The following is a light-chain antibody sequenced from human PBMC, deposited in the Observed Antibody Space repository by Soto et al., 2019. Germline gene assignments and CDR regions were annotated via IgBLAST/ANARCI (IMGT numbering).Light chain of an antibody. V-gene: IGLV2-8*01. CDR1: SSDVGGYNY. J-gene: IGLJ3*02. CDR3: SSYAGSNNLV. CDR2: EVS. Sequence: QSALTQPPSASGSPRQSVTISCSGTSSDVGGYNYVSWYQQHPGKAPKFMIYEVSKRPSGVPDRFSGSKSGNTASLTVSGLQAEDEADYYCSSYAGSNNLVFGGGTKLTVL.